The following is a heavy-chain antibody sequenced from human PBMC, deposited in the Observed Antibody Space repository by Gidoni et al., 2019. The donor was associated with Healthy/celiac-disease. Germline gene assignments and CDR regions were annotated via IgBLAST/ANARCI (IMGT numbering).Heavy chain of an antibody. CDR1: GFTFSDYY. Sequence: QVQLVESGGGLVKPGGSLRLSCAAPGFTFSDYYMSWIRQAPGKGLEWVSYISSSGSTIYYADSVKGRFTIARDNAKNSLYLQMNSLRTEDTAVYYCARDSAAINYFDYWGQGTLVTVSS. CDR3: ARDSAAINYFDY. CDR2: ISSSGSTI. J-gene: IGHJ4*02. D-gene: IGHD2-2*01. V-gene: IGHV3-11*01.